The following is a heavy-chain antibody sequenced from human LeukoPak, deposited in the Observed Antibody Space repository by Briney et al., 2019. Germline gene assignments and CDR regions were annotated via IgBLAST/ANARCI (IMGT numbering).Heavy chain of an antibody. Sequence: GGSLRLSCAASVFIFSSDPMRWVRQAPCKGLEWVAVISYDGSNKYYADSVKGRFTISRDNSKNTLYLQMNSLRAEDTAVYYCARDPYYDFWSGYSQDASDGMDVWGQGTTVTVSS. CDR3: ARDPYYDFWSGYSQDASDGMDV. J-gene: IGHJ6*02. CDR1: VFIFSSDP. D-gene: IGHD3-3*01. CDR2: ISYDGSNK. V-gene: IGHV3-30*04.